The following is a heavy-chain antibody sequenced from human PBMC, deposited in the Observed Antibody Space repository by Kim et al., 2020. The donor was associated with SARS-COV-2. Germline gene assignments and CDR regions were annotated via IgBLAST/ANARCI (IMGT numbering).Heavy chain of an antibody. J-gene: IGHJ4*02. CDR3: AKALPEAIVSVDSDYYFDY. Sequence: GGSLRLSCAASGFTFDDYAMHWVRQAPGKGLEWVSGISWNSGSIGYADSVKGRFTISRDNAKNSLYLQMNSLRAEDTALYYCAKALPEAIVSVDSDYYFDYWGQGTLVTVSS. D-gene: IGHD3-9*01. CDR1: GFTFDDYA. V-gene: IGHV3-9*01. CDR2: ISWNSGSI.